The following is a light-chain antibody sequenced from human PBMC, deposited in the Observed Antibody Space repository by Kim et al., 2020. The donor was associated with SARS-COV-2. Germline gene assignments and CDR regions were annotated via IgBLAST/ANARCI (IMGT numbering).Light chain of an antibody. Sequence: LSPGERAARSCRASQSVNSNLVWFQQKPGQAPSLLIYGASTRNNGIPARFSGSGSGSGFTLTICCLQSEDFAVYYCQQYNNWPRTCGQGTKLDVK. CDR2: GAS. CDR1: QSVNSN. V-gene: IGKV3-15*01. CDR3: QQYNNWPRT. J-gene: IGKJ1*01.